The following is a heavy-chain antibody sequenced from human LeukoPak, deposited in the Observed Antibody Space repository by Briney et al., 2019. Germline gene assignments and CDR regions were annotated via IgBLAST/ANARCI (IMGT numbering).Heavy chain of an antibody. Sequence: ASVKVSCRASGYTFTSYYMHWVRQDPGQGLEWLQIINPSGGSTSYAQKFQGRVTMTRDTSTSTVYMELSSLRSEDTAVYYCARDSQVHDSLGYWGQGTLVTVSS. V-gene: IGHV1-46*01. D-gene: IGHD3-22*01. J-gene: IGHJ4*02. CDR1: GYTFTSYY. CDR2: INPSGGST. CDR3: ARDSQVHDSLGY.